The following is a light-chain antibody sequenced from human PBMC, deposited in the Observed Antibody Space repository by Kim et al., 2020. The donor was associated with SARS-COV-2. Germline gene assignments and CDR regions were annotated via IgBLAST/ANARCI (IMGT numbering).Light chain of an antibody. J-gene: IGKJ2*01. CDR1: QSVSNY. CDR2: GAY. CDR3: QHYNDWPGP. V-gene: IGKV3-15*01. Sequence: SVSPGETARLCCKASQSVSNYVAWYQMQPGQAPRVIIFGAYMRASGIPARFSGSESVTDFTLSISSLQSEDSAFYYCQHYNDWPGPFGQGTKLEI.